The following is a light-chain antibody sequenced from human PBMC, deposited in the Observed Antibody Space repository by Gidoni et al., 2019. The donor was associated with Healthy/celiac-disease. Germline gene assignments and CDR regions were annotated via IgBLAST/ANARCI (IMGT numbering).Light chain of an antibody. V-gene: IGKV3-15*01. CDR1: QSVSRN. J-gene: IGKJ1*01. CDR3: QQYNNWTPWT. Sequence: ELVITHSPATLSVSPGERATLSCRASQSVSRNLAWYQQKPGQAPRLLIYGASTRATGIPARFSGSGSGREFTITISSLQSEDFAVYYCQQYNNWTPWTFGQGTKVEIK. CDR2: GAS.